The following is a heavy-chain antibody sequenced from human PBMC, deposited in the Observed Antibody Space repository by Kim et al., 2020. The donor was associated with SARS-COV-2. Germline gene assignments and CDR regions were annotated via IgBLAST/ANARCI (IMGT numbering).Heavy chain of an antibody. V-gene: IGHV1-46*01. Sequence: AQKFQGRVTMTKDTSTSTVYMELSSLRSEDTAVYYCARVNYGGNSGSIDYWGQGTLVTVSS. CDR3: ARVNYGGNSGSIDY. D-gene: IGHD4-17*01. J-gene: IGHJ4*02.